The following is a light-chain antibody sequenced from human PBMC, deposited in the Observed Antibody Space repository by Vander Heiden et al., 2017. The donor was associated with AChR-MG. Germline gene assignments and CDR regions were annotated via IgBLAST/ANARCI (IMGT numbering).Light chain of an antibody. CDR1: VLPRQY. Sequence: FELTQPPSLSVSPAQTARNTCSGDVLPRQYAYWYQQQPGQAPGLGTHKEHERPSGIPDRFSCASSGRKAALTISGVQAEDDADDYCQSADASGPYWVFGGGTKLTGL. V-gene: IGLV3-25*03. CDR3: QSADASGPYWV. J-gene: IGLJ3*02. CDR2: KEH.